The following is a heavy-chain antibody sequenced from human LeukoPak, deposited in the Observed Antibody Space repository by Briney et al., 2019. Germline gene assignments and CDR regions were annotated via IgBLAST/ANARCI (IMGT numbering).Heavy chain of an antibody. CDR1: GGSISSYY. J-gene: IGHJ4*02. Sequence: ETESLTCTVSGGSISSYYWSWIWQPPRKGLEWIGYVYYTGSTSYNPSLMSRVAISLDTSKNQFSLMLSSVTAADTAVYYCARHGVYSSSSYFDYCGQGTLVSASS. V-gene: IGHV4-59*08. D-gene: IGHD6-6*01. CDR3: ARHGVYSSSSYFDY. CDR2: VYYTGST.